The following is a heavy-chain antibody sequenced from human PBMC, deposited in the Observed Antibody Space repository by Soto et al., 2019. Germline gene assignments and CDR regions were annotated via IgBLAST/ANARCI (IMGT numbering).Heavy chain of an antibody. CDR1: GYTFTGYY. CDR3: ARDARGDEAPMDY. CDR2: INPNSGGT. V-gene: IGHV1-2*04. J-gene: IGHJ4*02. Sequence: QVQLVQSGAEVKKPGASVKVSCKASGYTFTGYYMHWVRQAPGQGLEWMGWINPNSGGTNYAQKCQGWVTMTRDTSISTAYVELSRQRSDDTAVYYCARDARGDEAPMDYWGQGTLVTVSS. D-gene: IGHD3-10*01.